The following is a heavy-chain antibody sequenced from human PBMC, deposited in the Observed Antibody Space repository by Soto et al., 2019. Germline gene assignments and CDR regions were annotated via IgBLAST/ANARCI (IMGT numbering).Heavy chain of an antibody. J-gene: IGHJ5*02. D-gene: IGHD2-21*01. V-gene: IGHV4-59*01. CDR1: GGSISRYF. CDR2: IFYTGST. CDR3: AHFSDLEWFDP. Sequence: LSLTCTVSGGSISRYFWSWIRQSPGKGLEWIGYIFYTGSTTYNPSLKSRVTISIDTSKNQFSLKLSSLTAADTAVYYCAHFSDLEWFDPWGQGTLVTVSS.